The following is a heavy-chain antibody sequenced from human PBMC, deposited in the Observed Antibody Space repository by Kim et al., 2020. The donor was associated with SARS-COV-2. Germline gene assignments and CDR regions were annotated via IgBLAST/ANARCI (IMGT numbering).Heavy chain of an antibody. D-gene: IGHD1-26*01. J-gene: IGHJ4*02. CDR2: IIPILGIA. V-gene: IGHV1-69*04. CDR1: GGTFSSYA. CDR3: ARVPDDWELLPNDY. Sequence: SVKVSCKASGGTFSSYAISWVRQAPGQGLEWMGRIIPILGIANYAQKFQGRVTITADKSTSTAYMELSSLRSEDTAVYYCARVPDDWELLPNDYWGQGTLVTVSS.